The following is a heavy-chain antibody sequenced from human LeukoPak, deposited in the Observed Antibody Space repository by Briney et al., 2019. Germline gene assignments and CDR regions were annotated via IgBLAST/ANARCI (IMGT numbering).Heavy chain of an antibody. CDR3: ARDRHIDGRVPAAPYYYYMDV. D-gene: IGHD2-2*01. CDR1: GGTFSSYA. V-gene: IGHV1-69*05. CDR2: IIPIFGTA. J-gene: IGHJ6*03. Sequence: ASVKVSCKASGGTFSSYAISWVRQAPGQGLEWMGGIIPIFGTANYAQKFQGRVTITTDESTSTAYMELSSLRSEDTAVYYCARDRHIDGRVPAAPYYYYMDVWGKGTTVTVSS.